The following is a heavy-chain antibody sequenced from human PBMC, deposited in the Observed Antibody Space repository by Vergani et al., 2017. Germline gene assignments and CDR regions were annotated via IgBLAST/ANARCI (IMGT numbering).Heavy chain of an antibody. Sequence: QVQLVQSGAEVKKPGASLTVSCKASGYTFSSYGVSWVRQAPGQGLEWMGGISTYTGNTNYAQKFQGRITMTTDTSTNTSYMELRSLRSDDTAVDYCARDGQWLIVYDAFDFWGQGTMLTVSS. J-gene: IGHJ3*01. CDR2: ISTYTGNT. V-gene: IGHV1-18*01. CDR1: GYTFSSYG. CDR3: ARDGQWLIVYDAFDF. D-gene: IGHD6-19*01.